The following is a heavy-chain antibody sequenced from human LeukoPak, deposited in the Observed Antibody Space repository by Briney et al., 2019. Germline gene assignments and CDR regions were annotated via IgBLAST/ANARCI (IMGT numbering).Heavy chain of an antibody. J-gene: IGHJ4*02. CDR1: GGSISRHY. CDR3: ARDLWFGELLGFDY. V-gene: IGHV4-59*08. CDR2: VYYSGST. D-gene: IGHD3-10*01. Sequence: SETLSLTCTVSGGSISRHYWSWIRQPPGKGLEWIGYVYYSGSTNYNPSLKSRVTISVDTSKNQFSLKLSSVTAADTAVYYCARDLWFGELLGFDYWGQGTLVTVSS.